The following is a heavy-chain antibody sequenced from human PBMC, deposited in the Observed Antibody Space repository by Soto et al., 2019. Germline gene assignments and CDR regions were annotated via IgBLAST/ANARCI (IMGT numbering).Heavy chain of an antibody. CDR3: ARGTIITGYSSGWYLPAFDI. CDR1: GFTFSSYS. V-gene: IGHV3-21*01. D-gene: IGHD6-19*01. J-gene: IGHJ3*02. Sequence: GGSLRLSCAASGFTFSSYSMNWVRQAPGKGLEWVSSISSSSSYIYYADSVKGRFTISRDNAKNSLYLQMNSLRAEDTAVYYCARGTIITGYSSGWYLPAFDIWGQGTMVTVSS. CDR2: ISSSSSYI.